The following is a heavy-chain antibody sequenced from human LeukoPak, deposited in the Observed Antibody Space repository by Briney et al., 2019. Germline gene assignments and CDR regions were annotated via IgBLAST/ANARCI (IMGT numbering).Heavy chain of an antibody. Sequence: NPGPSPRLSCAALGFTLRQYYMSSICHGPGKGVEWVSYISSSGSTTYYADPSRGRFTISRNNAKNSLYLQMNSLRAEDTAVYYCARAGIVVVAATHYSMDVWGQGTTVTVSS. V-gene: IGHV3-11*01. D-gene: IGHD2-15*01. CDR3: ARAGIVVVAATHYSMDV. CDR2: ISSSGSTT. J-gene: IGHJ6*02. CDR1: GFTLRQYY.